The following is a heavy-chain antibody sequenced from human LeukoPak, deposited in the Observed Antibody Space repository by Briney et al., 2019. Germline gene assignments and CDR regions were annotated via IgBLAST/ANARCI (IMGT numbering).Heavy chain of an antibody. V-gene: IGHV3-49*03. Sequence: GGSLRLSCTASGFTFGDYAMSWFRQAPGKGLEWVGFIRSKAYGGTTEYAASVKGRFTISRDDSKSIAYLQMNSLKTEDTAVYYCTRDRKPIAAAGVGSSWGQGTLVTVSS. D-gene: IGHD6-13*01. CDR1: GFTFGDYA. J-gene: IGHJ4*02. CDR2: IRSKAYGGTT. CDR3: TRDRKPIAAAGVGSS.